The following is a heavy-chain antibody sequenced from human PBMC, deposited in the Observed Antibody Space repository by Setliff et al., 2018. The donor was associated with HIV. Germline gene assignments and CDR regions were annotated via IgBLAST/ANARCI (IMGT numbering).Heavy chain of an antibody. CDR1: GGTFSSYA. V-gene: IGHV1-69*05. CDR2: IIPIFGTA. D-gene: IGHD5-18*01. CDR3: ARASYQTNGEYSYGFHYGY. J-gene: IGHJ4*02. Sequence: SVKVSCKASGGTFSSYAISWVRQAPGQGLEWMGGIIPIFGTANYAQKFQGRVTITTDESTSTAYMELSSLRSEDTAVYYCARASYQTNGEYSYGFHYGYWGQGTLVTVSS.